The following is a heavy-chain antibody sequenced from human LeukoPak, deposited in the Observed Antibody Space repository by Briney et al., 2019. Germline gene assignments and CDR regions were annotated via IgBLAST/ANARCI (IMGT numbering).Heavy chain of an antibody. D-gene: IGHD5-18*01. CDR2: ISGGGGSST. CDR3: ARGMVNGVDY. V-gene: IGHV3-23*01. CDR1: GFTFSSYA. Sequence: GGSLRLSCAASGFTFSSYAMSWVRQAPGKGLEWVSGISGGGGSSTYYADSVKGRCTISRDNSKNTLYLHMNSLRAEDTAVYYCARGMVNGVDYWGQGTLVTVSS. J-gene: IGHJ4*02.